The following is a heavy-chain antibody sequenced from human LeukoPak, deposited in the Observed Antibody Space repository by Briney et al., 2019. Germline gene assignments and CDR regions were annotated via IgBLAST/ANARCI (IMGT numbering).Heavy chain of an antibody. Sequence: GGSLGLSCAASGFSFSSYEMNWVRQAPGKGLEWVSYISSSGSTIYNADSVKGRFTISRDNAKNSLYLQMNSLRAEDTAVYYCARIHNLGILAHFDYWGQGTLVTVSS. V-gene: IGHV3-48*03. CDR2: ISSSGSTI. J-gene: IGHJ4*02. CDR1: GFSFSSYE. CDR3: ARIHNLGILAHFDY. D-gene: IGHD1-1*01.